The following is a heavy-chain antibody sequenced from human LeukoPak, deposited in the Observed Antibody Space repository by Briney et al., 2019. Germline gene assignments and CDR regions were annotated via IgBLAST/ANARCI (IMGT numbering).Heavy chain of an antibody. CDR2: INHSGST. Sequence: SETLSLTCAVYGGSFSGYYWSWIRQPPGKGLEWIGEINHSGSTNYNPSLKSRVTISVDTSKNQFSLKLSSVTAADTAVYFCARGSNYENYFDYRGQGTLVIVSS. J-gene: IGHJ4*02. CDR3: ARGSNYENYFDY. V-gene: IGHV4-34*01. D-gene: IGHD4-11*01. CDR1: GGSFSGYY.